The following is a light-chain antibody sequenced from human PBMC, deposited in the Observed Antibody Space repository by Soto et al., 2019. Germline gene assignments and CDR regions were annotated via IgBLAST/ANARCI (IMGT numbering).Light chain of an antibody. CDR3: HQYASSPQT. Sequence: EIVLTQSPGTLSLSPGERATLSCRASQSVAKNYLAWYQQEPGPAPRLLIYDASKRATGIPDRFSGSGSGTDLTLTISRLEPEDFAVYYCHQYASSPQTFGQGTKVEIK. CDR2: DAS. J-gene: IGKJ1*01. V-gene: IGKV3-20*01. CDR1: QSVAKNY.